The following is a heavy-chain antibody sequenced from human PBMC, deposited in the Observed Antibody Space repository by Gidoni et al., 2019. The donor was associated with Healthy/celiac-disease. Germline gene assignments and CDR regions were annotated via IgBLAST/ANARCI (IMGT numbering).Heavy chain of an antibody. CDR2: IYYSGST. CDR1: GGSISSSSYY. CDR3: ARGAYCGGDCYSAYFDY. J-gene: IGHJ4*02. Sequence: QLQLQESGPGLVKPSETLSLTCTVSGGSISSSSYYWGWIRQPPGKGLEWIGSIYYSGSTYYNPSLKSRVTISVDTSKNQFSLKLSSVTAADTAVYYCARGAYCGGDCYSAYFDYWGQGTLVTVSS. V-gene: IGHV4-39*01. D-gene: IGHD2-21*02.